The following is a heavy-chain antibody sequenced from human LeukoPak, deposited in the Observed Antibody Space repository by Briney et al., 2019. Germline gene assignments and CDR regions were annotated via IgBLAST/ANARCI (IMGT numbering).Heavy chain of an antibody. Sequence: PSETLSLTCAVYGGSFSGYYWSWIRQPPGEGLEWIGEINHSGSTNYNPSLKSRVTISVDTSKNQFSLKLSSVTAADTAVYYCARLAPYYYDYFDYWGQGTLVTVSS. CDR3: ARLAPYYYDYFDY. D-gene: IGHD3-10*01. CDR2: INHSGST. V-gene: IGHV4-34*01. CDR1: GGSFSGYY. J-gene: IGHJ4*02.